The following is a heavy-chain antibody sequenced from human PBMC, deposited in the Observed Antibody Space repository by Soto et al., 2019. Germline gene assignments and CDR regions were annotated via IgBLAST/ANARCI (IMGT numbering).Heavy chain of an antibody. CDR3: ARPSGIAAAGPNYYYYGMDV. D-gene: IGHD6-13*01. CDR2: IIPILGIA. CDR1: GGTFSIYT. V-gene: IGHV1-69*02. J-gene: IGHJ6*02. Sequence: SVKVSCTASGGTFSIYTISWVRQAPGQGLEWMGRIIPILGIANYAQKFQGRVTITADKSTSTAYMELSSLRSEDTAVYYCARPSGIAAAGPNYYYYGMDVWGQGTTVTVSS.